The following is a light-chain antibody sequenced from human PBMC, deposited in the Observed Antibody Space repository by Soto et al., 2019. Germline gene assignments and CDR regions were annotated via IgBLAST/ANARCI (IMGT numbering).Light chain of an antibody. V-gene: IGLV2-14*01. CDR2: AVS. J-gene: IGLJ2*01. Sequence: QSALTQPASVSGSPGQAITISCTGTSSDVGGYNHVSWYQHSPGKAPKLILFAVSDRPAGVSHRFSGSKSGNTASLTISGLQAEDEADYYCCSYTSLSTVVFGGGTKLTVL. CDR3: CSYTSLSTVV. CDR1: SSDVGGYNH.